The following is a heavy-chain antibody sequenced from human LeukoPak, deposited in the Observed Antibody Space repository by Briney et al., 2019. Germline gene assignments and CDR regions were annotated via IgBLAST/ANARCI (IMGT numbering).Heavy chain of an antibody. J-gene: IGHJ4*02. CDR2: INPNSGGT. Sequence: ASVKVSCKASGYTFTGSYMHWVRQAPGQGLEWMGWINPNSGGTNYAQKFQGRVTMTRDTSISTAYMELSRLRSDDTAVYYCAKSVPLRYGYSYGYAEFDYWGQGTLVTVSS. D-gene: IGHD5-18*01. CDR1: GYTFTGSY. CDR3: AKSVPLRYGYSYGYAEFDY. V-gene: IGHV1-2*02.